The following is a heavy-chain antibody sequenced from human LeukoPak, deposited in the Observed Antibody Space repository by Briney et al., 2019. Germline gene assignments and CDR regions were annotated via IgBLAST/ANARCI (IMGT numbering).Heavy chain of an antibody. J-gene: IGHJ4*02. CDR3: ASVYVMGYCSGGSCYSGLDY. Sequence: SVKVSCKASGGTFSSYAISWVRQAPGQGLEWMGGIIPIFGTANYAQKFQGRVTITTDKSTSTAYMELSSLRSEDTAVYYCASVYVMGYCSGGSCYSGLDYWGQGTLVTVSS. D-gene: IGHD2-15*01. V-gene: IGHV1-69*05. CDR2: IIPIFGTA. CDR1: GGTFSSYA.